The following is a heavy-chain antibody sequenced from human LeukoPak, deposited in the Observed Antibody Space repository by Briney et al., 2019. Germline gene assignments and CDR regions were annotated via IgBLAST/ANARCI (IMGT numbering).Heavy chain of an antibody. V-gene: IGHV7-4-1*02. D-gene: IGHD6-13*01. J-gene: IGHJ1*01. CDR3: ARVGIAAAGRRQH. CDR1: GYTFTSYA. CDR2: INTNTGNP. Sequence: ASVKVSCKASGYTFTSYAMNWVRQAPGQGLEWMGWINTNTGNPTYAQGFTGRFVFSLDTSISTTYLQISGLKAEDTAVYYCARVGIAAAGRRQHGRQGTRVTVSS.